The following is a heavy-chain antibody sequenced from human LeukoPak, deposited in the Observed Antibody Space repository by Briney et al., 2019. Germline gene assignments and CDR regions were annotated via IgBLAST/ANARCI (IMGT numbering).Heavy chain of an antibody. V-gene: IGHV5-51*01. CDR3: ARHVGYSSGWYGFYY. J-gene: IGHJ4*02. CDR2: IYPGDSDT. D-gene: IGHD6-19*01. CDR1: GYSFTSYW. Sequence: GESLKISCKGSGYSFTSYWIGWVRPMPGKGLEWMGIIYPGDSDTRYSPSFQGQVTISADKSISTAYLQWSSLKASDTAMYYCARHVGYSSGWYGFYYWGQGTLVTVSS.